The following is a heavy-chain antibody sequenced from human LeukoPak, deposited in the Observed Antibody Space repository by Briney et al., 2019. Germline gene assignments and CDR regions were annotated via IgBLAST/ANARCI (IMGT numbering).Heavy chain of an antibody. V-gene: IGHV4-59*01. Sequence: SETLSLTSTVSGGSIRSYYWSWIRQRPGKGLEWIGYIYYSGRTNYSPSLKSRVTISVDTSKNQFSLKLSSVTAADTAVYYCASGADYSSADYWGQGTLVTVSS. CDR2: IYYSGRT. D-gene: IGHD6-19*01. J-gene: IGHJ4*02. CDR1: GGSIRSYY. CDR3: ASGADYSSADY.